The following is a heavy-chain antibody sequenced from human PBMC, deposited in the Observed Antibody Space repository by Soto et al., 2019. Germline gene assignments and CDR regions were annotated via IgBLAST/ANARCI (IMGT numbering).Heavy chain of an antibody. CDR1: GFTFSSYA. J-gene: IGHJ4*02. D-gene: IGHD2-2*01. V-gene: IGHV3-23*01. CDR3: VTQVPAAMLFDY. CDR2: ISGSGGST. Sequence: PGGSLRLSCVASGFTFSSYAMSWVRQAPGKGLEWVSAISGSGGSTYYADSVKGRFTISRDNSKNTLYLQMNSLRAEDTAVYYCVTQVPAAMLFDYWGQGTLVTVSS.